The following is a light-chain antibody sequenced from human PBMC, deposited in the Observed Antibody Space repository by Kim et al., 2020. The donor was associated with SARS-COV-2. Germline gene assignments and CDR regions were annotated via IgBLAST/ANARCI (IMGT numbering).Light chain of an antibody. J-gene: IGLJ3*02. CDR2: QDT. CDR1: KLGDKY. V-gene: IGLV3-1*01. Sequence: SYELTQPPSVSVSPGQTASISCSGDKLGDKYACWYQRKPGQSPVLVIYQDTKRPSGIPERFFGSNSGNTATLTISGTQAMDEADYYCQAWDSSTVVFGGGTKLTVL. CDR3: QAWDSSTVV.